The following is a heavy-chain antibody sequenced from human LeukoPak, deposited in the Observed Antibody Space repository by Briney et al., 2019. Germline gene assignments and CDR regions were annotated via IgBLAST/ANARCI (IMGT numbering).Heavy chain of an antibody. Sequence: GGSLRLSCTASGLLINTYGMHWVRQAPGKGLEWLTVVSHDGSNIYYVDSVKGRFTISRDNSKNTLYLQINSLRVEDTAVYYCAKPGNYYDSNGRYIDPGAFDIWGRGTMVIVSS. CDR1: GLLINTYG. J-gene: IGHJ3*02. D-gene: IGHD3-22*01. CDR3: AKPGNYYDSNGRYIDPGAFDI. CDR2: VSHDGSNI. V-gene: IGHV3-30*18.